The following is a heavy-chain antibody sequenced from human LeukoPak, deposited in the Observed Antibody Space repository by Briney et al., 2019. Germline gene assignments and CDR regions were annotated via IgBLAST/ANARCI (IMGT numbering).Heavy chain of an antibody. J-gene: IGHJ4*02. V-gene: IGHV1-18*01. Sequence: ASVKVSCKASGYTFTSYGISWVRQAPRQGLEWMGWISAYNGNTNYARKLQGRVTMTTDTSTSTAYMELRSLRSDDTAVYYCARDYEGGNYFDYWGQGTLVTVSS. CDR3: ARDYEGGNYFDY. CDR2: ISAYNGNT. CDR1: GYTFTSYG. D-gene: IGHD1-26*01.